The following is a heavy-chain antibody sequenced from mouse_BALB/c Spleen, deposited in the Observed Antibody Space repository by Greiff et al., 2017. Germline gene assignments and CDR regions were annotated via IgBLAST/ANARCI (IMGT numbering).Heavy chain of an antibody. J-gene: IGHJ4*01. CDR2: ISSGGSYT. CDR3: ARRGLASMDY. CDR1: GFTFSSYA. Sequence: EVQGVESGGGLVKPGGSLKLSCAASGFTFSSYAMSWVRQSPEKRLEWVAEISSGGSYTYYPDTVTGRFTISRDNAKNTLYLEMSSLRSEDTAMYYCARRGLASMDYWGQGTSVTVSS. D-gene: IGHD1-1*01. V-gene: IGHV5-9-4*01.